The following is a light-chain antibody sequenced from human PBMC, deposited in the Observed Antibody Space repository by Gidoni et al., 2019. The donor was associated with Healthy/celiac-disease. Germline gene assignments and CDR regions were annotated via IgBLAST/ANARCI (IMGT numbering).Light chain of an antibody. Sequence: LPMTQSPSTLSASVGDRVTITFRASQSISNWLAWYQQKPGKAPKLLIYKASSLESGVPSRFSGSGSGTEFTLTISSLQPDDFATYYCQQYNSYSYTFGQGTRLEIK. J-gene: IGKJ2*01. CDR2: KAS. CDR1: QSISNW. V-gene: IGKV1-5*03. CDR3: QQYNSYSYT.